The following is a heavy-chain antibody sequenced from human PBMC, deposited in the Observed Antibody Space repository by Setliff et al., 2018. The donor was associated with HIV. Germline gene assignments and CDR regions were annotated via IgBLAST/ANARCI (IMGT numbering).Heavy chain of an antibody. J-gene: IGHJ6*03. CDR2: TFYSGST. CDR3: ARGKWLVQNFYSYYMDV. Sequence: TLSLTCTVSSGSISSYYWIWIRQPPGKGLEWIGHTFYSGSTNHNPSLKSRVTISVDTSKNQFSLKLSSVTAADTAVYYCARGKWLVQNFYSYYMDVWGKGTTVTVSS. CDR1: SGSISSYY. D-gene: IGHD6-19*01. V-gene: IGHV4-59*01.